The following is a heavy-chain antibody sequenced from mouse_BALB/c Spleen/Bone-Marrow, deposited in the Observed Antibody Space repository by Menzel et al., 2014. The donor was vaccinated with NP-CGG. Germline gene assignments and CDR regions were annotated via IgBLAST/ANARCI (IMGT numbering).Heavy chain of an antibody. CDR1: GFSLTSYG. V-gene: IGHV2-9*02. Sequence: VQLQQSGPGLGAPSQSLSITCTVSGFSLTSYGVHWVRQPLGKGLEWLGVIWAGGSTNYNSALMSRLSISKDNSKSQVFLKMNSLQTDDTAMYYCARRGDGYYLDYWGQGTTLTVPS. D-gene: IGHD2-3*01. CDR2: IWAGGST. CDR3: ARRGDGYYLDY. J-gene: IGHJ2*01.